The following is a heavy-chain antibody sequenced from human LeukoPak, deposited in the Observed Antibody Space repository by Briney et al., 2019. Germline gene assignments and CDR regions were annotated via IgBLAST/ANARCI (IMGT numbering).Heavy chain of an antibody. CDR1: GFTFSSYG. CDR2: IWYDGSNK. Sequence: GGSLRLSCAASGFTFSSYGMHWVRQAPGKGLEWVAVIWYDGSNKYYADSVKGRFTISRDNSKNTLYLQMNSLGAEDTAVYCCAKGSNRGVATIDYWGQGTLVTVSS. D-gene: IGHD5-12*01. CDR3: AKGSNRGVATIDY. J-gene: IGHJ4*02. V-gene: IGHV3-30*02.